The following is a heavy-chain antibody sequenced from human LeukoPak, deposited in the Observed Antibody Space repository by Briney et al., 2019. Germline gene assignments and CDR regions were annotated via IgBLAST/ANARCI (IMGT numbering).Heavy chain of an antibody. Sequence: SETLSLTCTVSGGSISSGGYYWSWIRQHPGKGLEWIGYIYYSGSTYYNPSLKSRVTISVDTSKNQFSLKLSSVTAADTAVYYCARSPPDWFDPWGQGTLVTVSS. J-gene: IGHJ5*02. CDR2: IYYSGST. V-gene: IGHV4-31*03. CDR1: GGSISSGGYY. CDR3: ARSPPDWFDP. D-gene: IGHD1-14*01.